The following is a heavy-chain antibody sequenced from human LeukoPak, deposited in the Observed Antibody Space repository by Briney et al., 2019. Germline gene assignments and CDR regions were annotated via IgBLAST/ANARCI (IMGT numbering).Heavy chain of an antibody. CDR1: GYSFTGYY. Sequence: ASAKVSCKASGYSFTGYYLHWVRQAPGQGLEWMGWINPNSGDTNYAQKFQGSVTMTRDTSISTAYMNLRRLTSDDTAVYYCARGPLEYCSGGSCYSGRNWFDPWGQGTLVTVSS. CDR2: INPNSGDT. J-gene: IGHJ5*02. V-gene: IGHV1-2*02. CDR3: ARGPLEYCSGGSCYSGRNWFDP. D-gene: IGHD2-15*01.